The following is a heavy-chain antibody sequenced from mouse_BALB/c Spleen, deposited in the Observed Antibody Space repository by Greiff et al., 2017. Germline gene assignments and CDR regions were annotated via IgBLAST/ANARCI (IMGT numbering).Heavy chain of an antibody. Sequence: QVQLQQPGAELVKPGASVKLSCKASGYTFTSYYMYWVKQRPGQGLEWIGGINPSNGGTNFNEKFKSKATLTVDKSSSTAYMQLSSLTSEDSAVYYCARSWDGAMDYWGQGTSVTVSS. J-gene: IGHJ4*01. V-gene: IGHV1S81*02. D-gene: IGHD4-1*01. CDR2: INPSNGGT. CDR1: GYTFTSYY. CDR3: ARSWDGAMDY.